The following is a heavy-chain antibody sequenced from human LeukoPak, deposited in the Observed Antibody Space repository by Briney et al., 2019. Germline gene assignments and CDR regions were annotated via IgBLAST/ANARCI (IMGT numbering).Heavy chain of an antibody. J-gene: IGHJ3*02. CDR2: ISVYNGNT. V-gene: IGHV1-18*01. CDR1: GYIFTSYG. Sequence: ASVKVSCKASGYIFTSYGISWVRQAPGQGLEWMGWISVYNGNTKYAQKLQGRVTMTTDTPTSTAYMELRSLRSDDTVVYYCARAIGWSTVPTYDAFDIWGQGIMVTVSS. D-gene: IGHD4-17*01. CDR3: ARAIGWSTVPTYDAFDI.